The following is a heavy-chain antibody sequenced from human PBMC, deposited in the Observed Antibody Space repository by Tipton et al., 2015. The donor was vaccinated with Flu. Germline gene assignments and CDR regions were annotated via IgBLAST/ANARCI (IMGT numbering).Heavy chain of an antibody. Sequence: SLRLSCAASGFAFRSYEMNWVRQAPGKGLEWIAYISTFNSVHYADSVKGRFTISRDNMKKSLYLQMNSLRVEDTAVYYCTRGLGWLVETWGQGTLVTVSS. CDR3: TRGLGWLVET. CDR2: ISTFNSV. D-gene: IGHD6-19*01. J-gene: IGHJ5*02. V-gene: IGHV3-48*03. CDR1: GFAFRSYE.